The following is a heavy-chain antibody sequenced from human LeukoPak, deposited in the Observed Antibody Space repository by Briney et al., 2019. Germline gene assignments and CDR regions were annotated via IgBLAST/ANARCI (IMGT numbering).Heavy chain of an antibody. V-gene: IGHV3-30*04. D-gene: IGHD3-10*01. CDR1: GFTFSSYA. CDR3: ARMFSTMVRGKFDY. CDR2: ISYDGSNK. Sequence: GGSLRLSCAASGFTFSSYAMHWVRQAPGKGLEWVAVISYDGSNKYYADSVKGRFTISRDNSKNTLYLQMNSLRAEDTAVYYCARMFSTMVRGKFDYWGQGTLVTVSS. J-gene: IGHJ4*02.